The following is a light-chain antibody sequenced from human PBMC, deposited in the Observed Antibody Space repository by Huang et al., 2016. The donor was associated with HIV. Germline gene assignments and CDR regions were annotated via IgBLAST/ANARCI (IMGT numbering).Light chain of an antibody. V-gene: IGKV3-11*01. CDR3: QQRSNWPPLT. J-gene: IGKJ4*01. Sequence: EIVLTQSPATLSLSPGERATLSCRASQSVSRSLAWYQQKPGQAPRLLIFDASNRATGIPARFSGTGSGTDFTLTISSLEAEDSAVYYCQQRSNWPPLTFGGGTKVEIK. CDR2: DAS. CDR1: QSVSRS.